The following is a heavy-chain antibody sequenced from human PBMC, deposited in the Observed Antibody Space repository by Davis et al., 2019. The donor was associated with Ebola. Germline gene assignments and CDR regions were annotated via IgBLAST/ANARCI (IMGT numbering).Heavy chain of an antibody. CDR3: ARVRRIEVYYDILTGYYRGGSFDY. Sequence: SVKVSCKASGGTFSSYTISWVRQAPGQGLEWMGRIIPILGIANYAQKFQGRVTITADKSTSTAYMELRSLRSDDTAVYYCARVRRIEVYYDILTGYYRGGSFDYWGQGTLVTVSS. CDR2: IIPILGIA. D-gene: IGHD3-9*01. J-gene: IGHJ4*02. CDR1: GGTFSSYT. V-gene: IGHV1-69*02.